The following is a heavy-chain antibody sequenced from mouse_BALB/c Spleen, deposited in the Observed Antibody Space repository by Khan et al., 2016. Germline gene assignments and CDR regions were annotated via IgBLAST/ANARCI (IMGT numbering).Heavy chain of an antibody. Sequence: EVQLQESGPGLVKPSQSLSLTCTVTGYSITSDYAWNWIRQFPGNKLEWMGYISFSGSTSYNPSLKSRISITRDTSKNQFFLQLNSVTTEDTATYYCGRSPYYGYDYAMDYWGQGTSVTVSS. CDR2: ISFSGST. CDR3: GRSPYYGYDYAMDY. D-gene: IGHD1-2*01. CDR1: GYSITSDYA. V-gene: IGHV3-2*02. J-gene: IGHJ4*01.